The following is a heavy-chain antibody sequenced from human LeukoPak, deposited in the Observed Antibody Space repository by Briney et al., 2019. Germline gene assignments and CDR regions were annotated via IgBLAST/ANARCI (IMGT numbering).Heavy chain of an antibody. CDR3: ARVFYYDSRDNWFDP. CDR2: ISSSGSTI. D-gene: IGHD3-22*01. J-gene: IGHJ5*02. Sequence: KPGGSLRLSCAASGFTFSDYYMSWIRQAPGKGLEWVSYISSSGSTIYYADSVKGRFTISRDNAKNSLYLQMNSLRAEDTAVYYCARVFYYDSRDNWFDPWGQGTLVTVSS. V-gene: IGHV3-11*01. CDR1: GFTFSDYY.